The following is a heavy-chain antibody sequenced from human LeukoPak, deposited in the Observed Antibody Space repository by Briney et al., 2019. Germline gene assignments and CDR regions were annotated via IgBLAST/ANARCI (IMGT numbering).Heavy chain of an antibody. CDR1: GCAFSDYY. Sequence: GGSLRLSCAASGCAFSDYYTSWIRQAPGKGLEWVSYISSSSSYTNYADSVKGRFTISRDNAKNSLYLQMNSLRAEDTAVYYCARAPGRYYDIDYWGQGTLVTVSS. D-gene: IGHD3-9*01. CDR2: ISSSSSYT. J-gene: IGHJ4*02. V-gene: IGHV3-11*06. CDR3: ARAPGRYYDIDY.